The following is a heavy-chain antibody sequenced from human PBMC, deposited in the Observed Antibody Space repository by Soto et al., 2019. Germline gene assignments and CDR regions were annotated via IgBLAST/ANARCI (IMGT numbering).Heavy chain of an antibody. D-gene: IGHD3-9*01. CDR2: SYYSGIT. Sequence: QVQLQESGPGLVKPSQTLSLTCTVSGGSISSGGYYWTWIRQHPGEGLEWIRYSYYSGITYYNPSPNSRVTTSVDPSKSPFSLRLGSMTAADTSVYYCPGARLDWGPGTLVIIS. CDR1: GGSISSGGYY. V-gene: IGHV4-31*03. J-gene: IGHJ4*02. CDR3: PGARLD.